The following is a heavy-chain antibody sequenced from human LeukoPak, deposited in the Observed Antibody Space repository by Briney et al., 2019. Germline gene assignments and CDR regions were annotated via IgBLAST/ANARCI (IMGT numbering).Heavy chain of an antibody. Sequence: SETLSLTCTVSGGSISRGGHYWSWIRQHPGKGLEWIGYIYYSGSTYYNPSLESRVTISVDTSNNQFSLKLSSVTAADTAVYYCATQVSGDSGCFDYWGQGTLVTVSS. CDR2: IYYSGST. V-gene: IGHV4-31*03. CDR3: ATQVSGDSGCFDY. J-gene: IGHJ4*02. CDR1: GGSISRGGHY. D-gene: IGHD3-10*01.